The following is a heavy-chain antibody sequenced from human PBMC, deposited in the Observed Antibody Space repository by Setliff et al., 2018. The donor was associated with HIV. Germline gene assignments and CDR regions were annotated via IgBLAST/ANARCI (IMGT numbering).Heavy chain of an antibody. CDR2: IIPIFGTA. CDR3: ATFYKLTGTGTTSFDY. D-gene: IGHD1-7*01. J-gene: IGHJ4*02. V-gene: IGHV1-69*13. CDR1: GGTFSGYA. Sequence: SVKVSCKASGGTFSGYAISWVRQAPGQGFELMGGIIPIFGTANYAQKFQGRVTITADESTSTAYMELSSLRSEDTAVYYCATFYKLTGTGTTSFDYWGQGTLVTVSS.